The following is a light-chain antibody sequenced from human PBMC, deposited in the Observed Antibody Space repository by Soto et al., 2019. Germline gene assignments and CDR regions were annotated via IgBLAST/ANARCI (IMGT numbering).Light chain of an antibody. CDR3: LQSYSTHLT. J-gene: IGKJ4*01. Sequence: DIQMTQPPSSLSASVVNRVTIPCRPSQSIDTYLNWYQQKPGKAPKLLIYAASSLQSGVPSRFSGIGSGADFTLTISNLQREDFATYVCLQSYSTHLTFGGGTEVDI. CDR1: QSIDTY. V-gene: IGKV1-39*01. CDR2: AAS.